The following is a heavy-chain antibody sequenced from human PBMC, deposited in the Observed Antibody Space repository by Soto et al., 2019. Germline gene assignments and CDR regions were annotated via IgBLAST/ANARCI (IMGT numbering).Heavy chain of an antibody. J-gene: IGHJ4*02. CDR3: ARDRYYDFWSGYYLGPSLDY. CDR2: ISAYNGNT. V-gene: IGHV1-18*01. Sequence: ASVKVSCKPSGYTFTTYCISWLRRAPGQGLEWMGWISAYNGNTNYAQKLQGRVTMTTDTSTSTAYMELRSLRSDDTAVYYCARDRYYDFWSGYYLGPSLDYWGQGTLDTVSS. D-gene: IGHD3-3*01. CDR1: GYTFTTYC.